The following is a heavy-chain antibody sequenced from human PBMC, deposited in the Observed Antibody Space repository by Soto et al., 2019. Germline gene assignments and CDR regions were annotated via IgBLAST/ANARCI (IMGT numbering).Heavy chain of an antibody. CDR1: GYTFTSYY. CDR2: MNPAGGYT. J-gene: IGHJ5*02. V-gene: IGHV1-46*01. D-gene: IGHD1-7*01. CDR3: ARGGDWNLGFDP. Sequence: QVQLVQSGAEVKKPGASVKVSCKPSGYTFTSYYMHWVRQAPGQGLEWMGIMNPAGGYTSYAQKFQGRVTMTRDTSTSTVYMKLSSLRSEDTAVYYCARGGDWNLGFDPWGQGTLVTVSS.